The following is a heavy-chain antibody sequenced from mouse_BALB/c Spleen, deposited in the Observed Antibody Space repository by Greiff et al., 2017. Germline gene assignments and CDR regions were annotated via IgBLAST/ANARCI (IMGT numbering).Heavy chain of an antibody. J-gene: IGHJ3*01. CDR1: GYTFTDHA. D-gene: IGHD2-14*01. CDR3: KRRGDYYRYDGFAY. V-gene: IGHV1S53*02. Sequence: VKLMESDAELVKPGASVKISCKASGYTFTDHAIHWVKQKPEQGLEWIGYISPGTGDIKYNEKFKGKAPLTADKSSSTAYMQLNSLTSEDSAVYFCKRRGDYYRYDGFAYWGQGTLVTVSA. CDR2: ISPGTGDI.